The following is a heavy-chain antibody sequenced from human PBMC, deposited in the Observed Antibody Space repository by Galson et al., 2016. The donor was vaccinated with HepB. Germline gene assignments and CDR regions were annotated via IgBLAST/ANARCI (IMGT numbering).Heavy chain of an antibody. CDR3: ARSRRCRSGDCYSFFRYNWFDP. J-gene: IGHJ5*02. CDR1: GGSLRGYT. D-gene: IGHD2-21*02. Sequence: ETLSLTCVVYGGSLRGYTWSWIRQPPGKGLEWIGEINHGGSTNYNPSLKRRVTMSVDTSKNQFSLKLTSVTAADTAVYFCARSRRCRSGDCYSFFRYNWFDPWGQGTLVTVSS. V-gene: IGHV4-34*01. CDR2: INHGGST.